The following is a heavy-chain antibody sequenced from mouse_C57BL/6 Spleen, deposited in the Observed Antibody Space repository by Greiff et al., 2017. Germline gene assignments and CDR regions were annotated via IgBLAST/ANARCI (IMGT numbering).Heavy chain of an antibody. CDR2: INYDGSST. V-gene: IGHV5-16*01. Sequence: EVKLMESEGGLVQPGSSMKLSCTASGFTFSDYYMAWVRQVPEKGLEWVANINYDGSSTYYLDSLKSRFIISRDNAKNILYLQMSSLKSEDTATYYCARVGRDYAWFAYWGQGTLVTVSA. J-gene: IGHJ3*01. D-gene: IGHD2-4*01. CDR1: GFTFSDYY. CDR3: ARVGRDYAWFAY.